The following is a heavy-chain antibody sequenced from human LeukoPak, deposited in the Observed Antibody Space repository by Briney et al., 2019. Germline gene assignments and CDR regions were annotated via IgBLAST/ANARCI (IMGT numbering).Heavy chain of an antibody. CDR2: IIPIFGTA. J-gene: IGHJ6*02. CDR3: ARGHPTVTMWTWSYNYYYGMDV. CDR1: GGTFSSYA. Sequence: ASVKVSCKASGGTFSSYAISWVRQAPGQGLEWMGGIIPIFGTANYAQKFQGRVTITADESTSTAYMELSSLRSEDTAVYYCARGHPTVTMWTWSYNYYYGMDVWGQGTTVTVSS. D-gene: IGHD4-17*01. V-gene: IGHV1-69*13.